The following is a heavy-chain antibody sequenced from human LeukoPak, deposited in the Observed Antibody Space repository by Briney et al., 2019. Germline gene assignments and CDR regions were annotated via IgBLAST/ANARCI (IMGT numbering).Heavy chain of an antibody. D-gene: IGHD3-10*01. Sequence: SETLSLTCTVSGGSISSSYWSWIRQPPGKGLEWIGYIYYSGSPNYNPSLKSRVTISVDTSKNQFSLKLSSVTAADTAVYYCARRKVRGWFDPWGQGTLVTVSS. J-gene: IGHJ5*02. CDR1: GGSISSSY. CDR3: ARRKVRGWFDP. V-gene: IGHV4-59*12. CDR2: IYYSGSP.